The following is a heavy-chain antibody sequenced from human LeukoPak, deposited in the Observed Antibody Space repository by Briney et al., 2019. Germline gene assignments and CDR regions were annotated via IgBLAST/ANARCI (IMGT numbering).Heavy chain of an antibody. CDR3: ARDRYLEYNWNYDFNWFDP. CDR1: GYTFTSYA. CDR2: ISAYNGNT. Sequence: ASVKVSCKASGYTFTSYAMNWVRQAPGQGLEWMGWISAYNGNTNYAQKLQGRVTMTRDTSISTAYMELSRLRSDDTAVYYCARDRYLEYNWNYDFNWFDPWGQGTLVTVSS. D-gene: IGHD1-7*01. J-gene: IGHJ5*02. V-gene: IGHV1-18*01.